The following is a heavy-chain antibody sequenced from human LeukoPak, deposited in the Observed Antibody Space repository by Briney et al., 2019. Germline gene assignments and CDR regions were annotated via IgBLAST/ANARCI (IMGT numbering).Heavy chain of an antibody. V-gene: IGHV3-66*01. D-gene: IGHD6-6*01. CDR1: GFTVSSIH. Sequence: GGSLRLSCAASGFTVSSIHMNWVRQAPGKGLEWVSIIYGSGSTYYADSVKGRFTISRDNSKNTVYLQMNSLRADDTAVYYCARDPSSSDAFDIRGQGEMVTVSS. CDR3: ARDPSSSDAFDI. J-gene: IGHJ3*02. CDR2: IYGSGST.